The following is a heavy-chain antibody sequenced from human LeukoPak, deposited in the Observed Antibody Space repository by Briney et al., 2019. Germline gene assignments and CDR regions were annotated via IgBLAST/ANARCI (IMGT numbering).Heavy chain of an antibody. V-gene: IGHV3-74*01. J-gene: IGHJ4*02. D-gene: IGHD3-9*01. CDR3: ARDRDDMVNDYHPLFDQ. CDR2: IKNDGSST. Sequence: GGSLRLSCAASGFTFSNHWMHWVRQAPGEGLVWVSRIKNDGSSTGYADSVKGRFTISRDNAKSTLYLQMHSLRAEDTAVYYCARDRDDMVNDYHPLFDQWGQGTLVTVSS. CDR1: GFTFSNHW.